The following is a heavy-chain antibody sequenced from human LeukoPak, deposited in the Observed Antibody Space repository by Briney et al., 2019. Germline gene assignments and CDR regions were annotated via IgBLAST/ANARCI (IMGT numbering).Heavy chain of an antibody. D-gene: IGHD2-2*01. CDR1: GGSFSGYY. V-gene: IGHV4-34*01. Sequence: SETLSLTCAVYGGSFSGYYWSWIRQPPGKGLEWIGEINHSGSTNYNPSLKSRVTISVDTSKNQFSLKLSSVTAADTAVYYCARADIVVIPAAQSYYYYMDVWGKGTTVAVSS. CDR3: ARADIVVIPAAQSYYYYMDV. CDR2: INHSGST. J-gene: IGHJ6*03.